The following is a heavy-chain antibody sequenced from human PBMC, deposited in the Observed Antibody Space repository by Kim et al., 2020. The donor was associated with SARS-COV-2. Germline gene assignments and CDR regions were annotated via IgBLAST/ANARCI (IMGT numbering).Heavy chain of an antibody. D-gene: IGHD3-3*01. CDR2: IYYSGST. J-gene: IGHJ6*02. CDR1: GGSISSSSYY. V-gene: IGHV4-39*01. CDR3: ARLRRYYDFWSGSPEGGMDV. Sequence: SETLSLTCTVSGGSISSSSYYWGWIRQPPGKGLEWIGSIYYSGSTYYNPSLKSRVTISVDTSKNQFSLKLSSVTAADTAVYYCARLRRYYDFWSGSPEGGMDVWGQGTTVTVSS.